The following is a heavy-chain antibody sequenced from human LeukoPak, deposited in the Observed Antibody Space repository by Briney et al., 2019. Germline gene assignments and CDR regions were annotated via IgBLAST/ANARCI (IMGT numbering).Heavy chain of an antibody. D-gene: IGHD5-24*01. CDR3: ARGKMATNNRGFWY. CDR1: GYTLTDYY. Sequence: ASVKVSCKASGYTLTDYYLHWVRQAPGQGLKWMGWINPNSGATYYAQSFQARVTMTRDTSIGSGYMELTGLESDDTAVYYCARGKMATNNRGFWYWGQGTLVTVSS. CDR2: INPNSGAT. V-gene: IGHV1-2*02. J-gene: IGHJ4*02.